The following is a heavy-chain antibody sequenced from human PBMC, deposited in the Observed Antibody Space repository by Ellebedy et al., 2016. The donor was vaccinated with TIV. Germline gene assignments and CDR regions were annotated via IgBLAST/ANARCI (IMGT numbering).Heavy chain of an antibody. J-gene: IGHJ4*02. V-gene: IGHV4-4*02. CDR1: GGSISSNNW. CDR2: IYHSGRS. CDR3: ARDVGYPPFDC. D-gene: IGHD5-18*01. Sequence: MPSETLSLTCAVSGGSISSNNWLRWVRQSPGKGLEWNGEIYHSGRSNYSPSLKSRVTMSIDKSKNQFSLSLNSVTAADTAVYYCARDVGYPPFDCWGQGTLVTVSS.